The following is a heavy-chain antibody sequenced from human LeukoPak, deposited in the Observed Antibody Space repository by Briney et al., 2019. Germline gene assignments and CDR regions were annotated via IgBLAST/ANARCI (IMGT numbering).Heavy chain of an antibody. D-gene: IGHD5-12*01. CDR2: IYHSGST. V-gene: IGHV4-38-2*02. CDR1: GYSISSGYY. J-gene: IGHJ5*02. Sequence: PSETLSLTCTVSGYSISSGYYWGWIRQPPGKGLEWIGSIYHSGSTYYNPSLKSRVTMSVDTSKNQFSLKLSSVTAADTAVYYCARVEEWLRGWPNWFDPWGQGTLVTVSS. CDR3: ARVEEWLRGWPNWFDP.